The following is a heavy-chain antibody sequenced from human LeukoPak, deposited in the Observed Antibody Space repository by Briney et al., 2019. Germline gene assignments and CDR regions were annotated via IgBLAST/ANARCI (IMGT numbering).Heavy chain of an antibody. D-gene: IGHD4/OR15-4a*01. CDR1: GFTVSSDS. CDR3: ARRAGAYSHSYDY. J-gene: IGHJ4*02. CDR2: IYSGGST. Sequence: GGSLRLSCTVSGFTVSSDSMSLVRQAPGKGLEWVSFIYSGGSTHYSDSVKGRFTISRDNSKNTLYLQMNSLRAEDTAVYYCARRAGAYSHSYDYWGQGTLVTVSS. V-gene: IGHV3-53*01.